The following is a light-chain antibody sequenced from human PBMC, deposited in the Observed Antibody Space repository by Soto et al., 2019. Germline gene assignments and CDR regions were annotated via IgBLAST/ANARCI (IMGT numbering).Light chain of an antibody. Sequence: QSALTQPASVSGSPGQSITISCTGSSSDIGGYNYVSWYQQHSGKAPKLLIYDVTYRPSGISDRFSGSKSGNTASLTISGLQPDDDADYYCSSYGASSTLFGGGTKLTVL. CDR2: DVT. CDR1: SSDIGGYNY. J-gene: IGLJ2*01. V-gene: IGLV2-14*03. CDR3: SSYGASSTL.